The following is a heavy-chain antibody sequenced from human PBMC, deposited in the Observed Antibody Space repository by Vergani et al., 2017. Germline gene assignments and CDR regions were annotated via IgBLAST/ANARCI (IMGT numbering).Heavy chain of an antibody. Sequence: EVQLVQSGAEVKKPGESLRISCKGSGYSFTSYWISWVRQMPGKGLEWMGRIDPSDSYTNYSPSFQGHVTISADKSISTAYLQWSSLKASDTAMYYWASLGAGNDTAMYGVFWEFDYWGQGTLVTVSS. D-gene: IGHD5-18*01. V-gene: IGHV5-10-1*01. J-gene: IGHJ4*02. CDR1: GYSFTSYW. CDR3: ASLGAGNDTAMYGVFWEFDY. CDR2: IDPSDSYT.